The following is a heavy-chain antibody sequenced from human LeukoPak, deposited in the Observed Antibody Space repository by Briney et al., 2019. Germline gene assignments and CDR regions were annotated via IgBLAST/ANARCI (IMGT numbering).Heavy chain of an antibody. CDR1: GFTFSSYS. CDR2: ISSSSSYI. CDR3: ARGRSACSSTSCQYYFDY. V-gene: IGHV3-21*01. J-gene: IGHJ4*02. Sequence: GGSLRLSCAASGFTFSSYSMNWVRQAPGKGLEWVSSISSSSSYIYYADSVKGRFTISRDNSKNTLYLQMNSLRAEDTAVYYCARGRSACSSTSCQYYFDYWGQGTLVTVSS. D-gene: IGHD2-2*01.